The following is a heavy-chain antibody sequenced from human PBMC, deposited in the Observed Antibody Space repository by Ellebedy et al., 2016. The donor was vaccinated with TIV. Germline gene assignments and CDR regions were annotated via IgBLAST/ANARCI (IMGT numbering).Heavy chain of an antibody. D-gene: IGHD2-15*01. J-gene: IGHJ4*02. CDR2: VRQKVRSYIT. CDR3: TAGAQGSGSHDH. Sequence: PGGSLRLSCAASGFMFSDYVMDWVRQAPGKGLEWVGRVRQKVRSYITEYAASVKGRFTISRDDSKNSLYLQMNSLKTEDTALYYCTAGAQGSGSHDHWGQGTLVTVSS. V-gene: IGHV3-72*01. CDR1: GFMFSDYV.